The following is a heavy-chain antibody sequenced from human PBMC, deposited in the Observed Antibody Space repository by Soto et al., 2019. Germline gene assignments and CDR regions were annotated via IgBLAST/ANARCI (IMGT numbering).Heavy chain of an antibody. D-gene: IGHD1-1*01. CDR1: GASISGFY. Sequence: QVQLQESGPGLVKPSETLSLTCTVSGASISGFYWSWIRKSGGKGQEWIGRIYATGTTDYNPSLKSRVMMSVDTSKKQFSLKLRSVTAADTAVYYCVRDGTKTLRDWFDPWGQGISVTVSS. V-gene: IGHV4-4*07. CDR3: VRDGTKTLRDWFDP. CDR2: IYATGTT. J-gene: IGHJ5*02.